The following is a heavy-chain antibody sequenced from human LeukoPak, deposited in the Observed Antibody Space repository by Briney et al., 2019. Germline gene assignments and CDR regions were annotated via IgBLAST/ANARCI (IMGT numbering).Heavy chain of an antibody. Sequence: SQTLSLTCIVSGGSLSSVAYYWGWLRHNPGKGLEWIGYIYHSESTYYNPSLKSRVTISADTSRNQFSLKLTSVTAADTAVYYCARTREEHYYDNTGYFTPRGFAYWGQGILVTVSS. J-gene: IGHJ4*02. CDR1: GGSLSSVAYY. CDR2: IYHSEST. V-gene: IGHV4-31*03. CDR3: ARTREEHYYDNTGYFTPRGFAY. D-gene: IGHD3-22*01.